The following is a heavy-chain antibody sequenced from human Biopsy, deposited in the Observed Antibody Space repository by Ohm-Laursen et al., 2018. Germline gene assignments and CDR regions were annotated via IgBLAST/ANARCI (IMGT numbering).Heavy chain of an antibody. CDR2: ISHTGYT. CDR3: ARGSNDFGGLYFPR. Sequence: GTLSLTCTVSGGSFTGHYWTWIRQPPGKGLEWIGHISHTGYTSYKSSLKSRVTISLDTSRKHFSLRLTSLAAADMAVYYCARGSNDFGGLYFPRWGQGTLLTVSS. CDR1: GGSFTGHY. D-gene: IGHD4-23*01. J-gene: IGHJ4*02. V-gene: IGHV4-59*11.